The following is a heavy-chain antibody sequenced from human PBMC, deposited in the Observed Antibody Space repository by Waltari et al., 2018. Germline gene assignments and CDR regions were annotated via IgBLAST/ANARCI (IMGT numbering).Heavy chain of an antibody. D-gene: IGHD2-21*02. CDR2: IIPIFGTA. CDR3: AGAYCGGDCYGALYYYYGMDV. Sequence: QVQLVQSGAEVKKPGSAVKVSCKASGGTFSSYAISWVRQATGQGLEWMGGIIPIFGTANYAQKFQGRVTITADESTSTAYMELSSLRSEDTAVYYCAGAYCGGDCYGALYYYYGMDVWGQGTTVTVSS. V-gene: IGHV1-69*01. J-gene: IGHJ6*02. CDR1: GGTFSSYA.